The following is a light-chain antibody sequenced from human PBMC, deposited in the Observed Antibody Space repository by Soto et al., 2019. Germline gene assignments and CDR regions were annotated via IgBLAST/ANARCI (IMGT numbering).Light chain of an antibody. Sequence: QSALTQPPSASGSPGQSVTISCTGTSSDVGGYNYVSWYQQHPGKAPKLMIYEVSKLPSGVPDRFSGSKSGNTASLTISGLQAEDEADYYCCSYAGSYTWVFGGGTKLTVL. CDR3: CSYAGSYTWV. J-gene: IGLJ3*02. CDR1: SSDVGGYNY. V-gene: IGLV2-8*01. CDR2: EVS.